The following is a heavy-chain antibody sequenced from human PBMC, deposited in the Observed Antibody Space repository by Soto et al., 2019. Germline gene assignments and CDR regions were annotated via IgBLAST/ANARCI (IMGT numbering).Heavy chain of an antibody. CDR2: IWYDGSNK. Sequence: HPGGSLRLSCAASGFTFSSYGMHWVRQAPGKGLEWVAVIWYDGSNKYYADSVKGRFAISRDNSKNTLYLQMNSLRAEDTAVYYCARSAYAQAPEYWGQGTLVTVSS. J-gene: IGHJ4*02. D-gene: IGHD4-17*01. V-gene: IGHV3-33*01. CDR3: ARSAYAQAPEY. CDR1: GFTFSSYG.